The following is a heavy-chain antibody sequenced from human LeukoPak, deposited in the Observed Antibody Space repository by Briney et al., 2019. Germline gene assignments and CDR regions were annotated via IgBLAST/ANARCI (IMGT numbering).Heavy chain of an antibody. V-gene: IGHV1-8*01. J-gene: IGHJ5*02. Sequence: ASVKVPCKASGYTFTSYDINWVRQATGQGLEWMGWMNPNSGNTGYAQKFQGRVTMTRNTSISTAYMELSSLRSEDTAVYYCARGYCSGGSCSARGRFDPWGQGTLVTVSS. CDR1: GYTFTSYD. CDR3: ARGYCSGGSCSARGRFDP. CDR2: MNPNSGNT. D-gene: IGHD2-15*01.